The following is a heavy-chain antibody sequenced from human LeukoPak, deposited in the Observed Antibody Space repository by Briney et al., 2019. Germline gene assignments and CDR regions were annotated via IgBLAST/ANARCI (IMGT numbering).Heavy chain of an antibody. D-gene: IGHD3-22*01. CDR1: GYTFTSYG. V-gene: IGHV1-18*01. Sequence: ASVKVSCKASGYTFTSYGISWVRQDPGQGLEWMGWISAYNGNTNYAQKLQGRVTMTTDTSTSTAYMELRSLRSDDTAVYYCARVVLYYDSSGYYWREIRGVDYWGQGTLVTVSS. CDR2: ISAYNGNT. J-gene: IGHJ4*02. CDR3: ARVVLYYDSSGYYWREIRGVDY.